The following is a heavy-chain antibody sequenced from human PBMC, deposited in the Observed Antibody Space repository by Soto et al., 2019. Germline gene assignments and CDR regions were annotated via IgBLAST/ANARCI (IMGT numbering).Heavy chain of an antibody. CDR3: AKREYYDILTGYYAPVDY. J-gene: IGHJ4*02. V-gene: IGHV3-23*04. CDR2: ISGSGGST. D-gene: IGHD3-9*01. CDR1: GFTFSDYY. Sequence: VQLVESGGGLVKPGGSLRLSCAASGFTFSDYYMSWIRQAPGKGLEWVSAISGSGGSTYYADSVKGRFTISRDNSKNTLYLQMNSLRAEDTAVYYCAKREYYDILTGYYAPVDYWGQGTLVTVSS.